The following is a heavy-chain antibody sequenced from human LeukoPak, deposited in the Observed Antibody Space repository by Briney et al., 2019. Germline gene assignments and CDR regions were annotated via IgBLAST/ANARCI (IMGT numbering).Heavy chain of an antibody. CDR2: INHSGST. Sequence: SETLSLTCAVYGGSFSGYHWSWIRQPPGKGLEWIGEINHSGSTNYNPSLKSRVTISVDTSKNQFSLKLSSVTAADTAVYYCARFGGARNYYYYGMDVWGQGTTVTVSS. J-gene: IGHJ6*02. V-gene: IGHV4-34*01. CDR1: GGSFSGYH. CDR3: ARFGGARNYYYYGMDV. D-gene: IGHD3-16*01.